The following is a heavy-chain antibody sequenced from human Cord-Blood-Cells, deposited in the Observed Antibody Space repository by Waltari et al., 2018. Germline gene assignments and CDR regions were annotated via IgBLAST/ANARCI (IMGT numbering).Heavy chain of an antibody. CDR2: ISSSSSYI. CDR1: GFTFSSYS. J-gene: IGHJ4*02. V-gene: IGHV3-21*01. D-gene: IGHD6-13*01. CDR3: ARDWYSSSFSPFDY. Sequence: EVQLVESGGGLVKPGGSLRLSCAASGFTFSSYSMNWVRQAPGKGLEGVASISSSSSYIYYADSVKGRFTISRDNAKNSLYLQMNSLRAEDTAMYYCARDWYSSSFSPFDYWGQGTLVTVSS.